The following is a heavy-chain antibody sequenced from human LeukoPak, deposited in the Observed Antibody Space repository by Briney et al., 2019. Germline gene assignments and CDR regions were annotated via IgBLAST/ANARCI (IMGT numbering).Heavy chain of an antibody. Sequence: PGGSLRLSCAASGFTFSSYSMNWVRQAPGKGLEWVSSISSSSSYIYYADSVKGRFTISRDNAKNSLYLQMNSLRAEDTAVYYCARLGYCTNGVCHYYFDYWGQGTLVTVSS. CDR1: GFTFSSYS. CDR2: ISSSSSYI. D-gene: IGHD2-8*01. J-gene: IGHJ4*02. V-gene: IGHV3-21*01. CDR3: ARLGYCTNGVCHYYFDY.